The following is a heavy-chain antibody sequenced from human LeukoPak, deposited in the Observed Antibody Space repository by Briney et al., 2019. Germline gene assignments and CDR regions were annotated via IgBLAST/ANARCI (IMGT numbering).Heavy chain of an antibody. V-gene: IGHV1-2*06. CDR2: INPNSGGT. J-gene: IGHJ5*02. D-gene: IGHD6-13*01. CDR1: GGTFSSYA. Sequence: EASVKVSCKASGGTFSSYAISWVRQAPGQGLEWMGRINPNSGGTNYAQKFQGRVTMTRDTSISTAYMELSRLRSDDTAVYYCARGLGIAAAGPSPWGQGTLVTVSS. CDR3: ARGLGIAAAGPSP.